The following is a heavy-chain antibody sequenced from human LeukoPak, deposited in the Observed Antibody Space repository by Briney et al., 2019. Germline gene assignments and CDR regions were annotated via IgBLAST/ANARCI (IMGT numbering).Heavy chain of an antibody. V-gene: IGHV3-7*03. CDR3: ASKGCTGGNCKHYFDY. Sequence: GGSLRLSCAASGFTFSYYWVSWVRQAPGKGLEWVANIKQDGSEEYYVDPVKGRFTISRDNAKNSLYLQMNSLRAEDTAVYYCASKGCTGGNCKHYFDYWGQGTLVTVAS. J-gene: IGHJ4*02. D-gene: IGHD2-8*02. CDR1: GFTFSYYW. CDR2: IKQDGSEE.